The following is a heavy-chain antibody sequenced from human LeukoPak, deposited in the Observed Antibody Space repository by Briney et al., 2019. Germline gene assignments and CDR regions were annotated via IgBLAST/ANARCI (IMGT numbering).Heavy chain of an antibody. CDR3: AIGRYYYDSSGCFDY. D-gene: IGHD3-22*01. CDR1: GGTFSSYA. V-gene: IGHV1-69*06. CDR2: IIPIFGTA. J-gene: IGHJ4*02. Sequence: GASVKVSCKASGGTFSSYAISWVRQAPGQGLEWMGGIIPIFGTANYAQKFQGRVTITADKSTSTAYMELSSLRSEDTAVYYCAIGRYYYDSSGCFDYWGQGTLVTVSS.